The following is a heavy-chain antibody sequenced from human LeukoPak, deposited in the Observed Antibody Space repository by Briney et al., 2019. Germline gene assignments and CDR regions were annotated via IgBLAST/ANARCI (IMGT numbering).Heavy chain of an antibody. Sequence: PGGSLRLSCAASGFTFSSYGMHWVRQAPGKGLEWVAVIWYDGSNKYYADSVKGRFTISRDNSKNTLYLQMNSLRAEDTAVYYCARDNWYSSSWCEGYFDYWGQGTLVTVSS. V-gene: IGHV3-33*01. J-gene: IGHJ4*02. CDR3: ARDNWYSSSWCEGYFDY. D-gene: IGHD6-13*01. CDR2: IWYDGSNK. CDR1: GFTFSSYG.